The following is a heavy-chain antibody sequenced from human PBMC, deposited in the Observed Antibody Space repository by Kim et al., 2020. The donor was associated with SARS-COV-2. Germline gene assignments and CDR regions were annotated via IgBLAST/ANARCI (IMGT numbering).Heavy chain of an antibody. Sequence: ASVKVSCKASGYTFTGYYMHWARQAPGQGLEWMGRINPNSGGTNYAQKFQGRVTMTRDTSISTAYMELSRLRSDDTAVYYCAREGIAAAGTYYYWGQGTLVTVSS. D-gene: IGHD6-13*01. CDR3: AREGIAAAGTYYY. J-gene: IGHJ4*02. CDR2: INPNSGGT. V-gene: IGHV1-2*06. CDR1: GYTFTGYY.